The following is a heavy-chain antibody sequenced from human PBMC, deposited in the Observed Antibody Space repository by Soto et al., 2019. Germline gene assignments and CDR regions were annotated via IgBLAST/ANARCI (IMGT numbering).Heavy chain of an antibody. CDR1: RDTFSKYA. CDR2: IIPIFESR. J-gene: IGHJ6*02. Sequence: QVQLVQSGAEVKKPGSSVKVSCKASRDTFSKYAFNWVRQAPGQGLEWMGWIIPIFESRNYAEKFQGRVTITADESTSTAYMELRSLRFEDTAVYYCARGETYLGVWGQGTTVTVSS. V-gene: IGHV1-69*01. CDR3: ARGETYLGV. D-gene: IGHD3-16*01.